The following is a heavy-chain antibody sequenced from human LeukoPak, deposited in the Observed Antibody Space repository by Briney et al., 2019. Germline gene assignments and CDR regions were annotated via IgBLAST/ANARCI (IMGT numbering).Heavy chain of an antibody. CDR3: ARAPTTVVRNNWFDP. CDR2: INPSGGST. V-gene: IGHV1-46*01. Sequence: ASVEVSCKASGYTFTSYYMHWVRQAPGQGLEWMGIINPSGGSTSYAQKFQGRVTMTRDTSTSTVYMELSSLRSEDTAVYYCARAPTTVVRNNWFDPWGQGTLVTVSS. J-gene: IGHJ5*02. CDR1: GYTFTSYY. D-gene: IGHD4-23*01.